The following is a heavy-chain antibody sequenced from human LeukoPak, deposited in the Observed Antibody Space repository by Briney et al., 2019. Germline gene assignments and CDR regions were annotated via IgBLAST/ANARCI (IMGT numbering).Heavy chain of an antibody. CDR1: GWTFSGYY. CDR2: INHSGGT. V-gene: IGHV4-34*01. D-gene: IGHD6-19*01. Sequence: SETLSLTCAVYGWTFSGYYWGWIRQPPGKGLEWIGEINHSGGTNYHPSPKSRVTISANTNNKHFLVKLSLGIAADTAAFYWGRAAVAIPSYVYYWGQGTLVTVSS. CDR3: GRAAVAIPSYVYY. J-gene: IGHJ4*02.